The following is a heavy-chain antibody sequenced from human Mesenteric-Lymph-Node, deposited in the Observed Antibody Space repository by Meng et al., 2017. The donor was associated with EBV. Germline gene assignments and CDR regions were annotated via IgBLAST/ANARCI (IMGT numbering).Heavy chain of an antibody. D-gene: IGHD5-24*01. V-gene: IGHV3-21*01. CDR2: ISSSGNYI. Sequence: EVQLGESGGGLVKPGGSLRLSCAASGFTFSAYNMNWVRQAPGKGLEWVSSISSSGNYIYYADSVKGRFTISRDNAKNSLYLKMNSLRAEDTAVYYCARGDQMAFYWGQGTLVTVSS. CDR3: ARGDQMAFY. J-gene: IGHJ4*02. CDR1: GFTFSAYN.